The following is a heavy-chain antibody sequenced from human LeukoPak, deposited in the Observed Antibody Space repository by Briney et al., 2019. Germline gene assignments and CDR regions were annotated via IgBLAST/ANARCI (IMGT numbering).Heavy chain of an antibody. CDR3: AKGMLGYYDSSGLDY. CDR1: GFTFDDSA. V-gene: IGHV3-9*03. D-gene: IGHD3-22*01. CDR2: ITWNSGSI. Sequence: QPGGSLRLSCVASGFTFDDSAMHWVRQAPGKGLEWVSGITWNSGSIGYADSVKGRFTISSDNAKNSLYLQMNSLRAEDMALYYCAKGMLGYYDSSGLDYWGQGTLVTVSS. J-gene: IGHJ4*02.